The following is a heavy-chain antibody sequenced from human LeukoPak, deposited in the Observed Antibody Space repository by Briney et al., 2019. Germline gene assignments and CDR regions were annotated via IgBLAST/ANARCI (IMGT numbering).Heavy chain of an antibody. CDR2: IKEDGSEK. J-gene: IGHJ4*02. Sequence: GGSLRLSCAASGFTFSSYWMSWVRQAPGKGLEWVTNIKEDGSEKYYVDSVKGRFTISRDNAKNSLYLQMNSLRAEDTAVYYCARVRGIAVAGTASIYFDYWGQGTLVTVSS. CDR3: ARVRGIAVAGTASIYFDY. CDR1: GFTFSSYW. V-gene: IGHV3-7*01. D-gene: IGHD6-19*01.